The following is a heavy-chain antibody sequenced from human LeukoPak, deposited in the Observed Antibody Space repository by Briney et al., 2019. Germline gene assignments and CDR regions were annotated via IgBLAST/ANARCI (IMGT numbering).Heavy chain of an antibody. V-gene: IGHV5-10-1*01. J-gene: IGHJ4*02. D-gene: IGHD3-22*01. Sequence: GESLRISCQGSGYSFTSYWISWVRQMPGTGLEWMGRIDPSDSYTNYNPSFQGHVTISDDKSISTAYLQWSSLKASDTAMYYCARHRDYFDSSGYYMYYFDYWGQGTLVTVSS. CDR3: ARHRDYFDSSGYYMYYFDY. CDR1: GYSFTSYW. CDR2: IDPSDSYT.